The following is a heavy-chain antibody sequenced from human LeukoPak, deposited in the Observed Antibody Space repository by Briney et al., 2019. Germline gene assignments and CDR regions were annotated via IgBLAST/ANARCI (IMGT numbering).Heavy chain of an antibody. CDR3: AKGIYSSGWSFFDY. CDR2: LSGSGITT. CDR1: GFTFSNSA. V-gene: IGHV3-23*01. J-gene: IGHJ4*01. D-gene: IGHD6-19*01. Sequence: GSLRLSCAASGFTFSNSAMSWVRQAPGKGLEWVSTLSGSGITTYYADSVKGRFTISRDNSKNTLYLQMNSLRAEDTAVYYCAKGIYSSGWSFFDYWGHGTLVTVSS.